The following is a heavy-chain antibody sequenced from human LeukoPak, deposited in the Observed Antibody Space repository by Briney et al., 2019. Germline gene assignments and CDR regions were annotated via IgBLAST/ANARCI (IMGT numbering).Heavy chain of an antibody. V-gene: IGHV3-30-3*01. J-gene: IGHJ4*02. CDR2: ISYDGNNK. Sequence: GGSLRLSGAASGFTFTSYDMHWVRQAPGKGLEWVAVISYDGNNKYYADSVKGRFTISRDNSKNTLFLQMISLRAEDTAVYYCARDHTPVNRAPIYYFDYWGQGTLVTVSS. CDR1: GFTFTSYD. D-gene: IGHD2-2*02. CDR3: ARDHTPVNRAPIYYFDY.